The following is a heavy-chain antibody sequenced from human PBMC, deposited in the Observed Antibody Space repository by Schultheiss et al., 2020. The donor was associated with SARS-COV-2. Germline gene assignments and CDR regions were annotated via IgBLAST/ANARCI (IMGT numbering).Heavy chain of an antibody. Sequence: SETLSLTCAVYGGSFSGYYWSWIRQPPGKGLEWIGYIYYSGSTNYNPSLKSRVTISVDTSKNQFSLKLSSVTAADTAVYYCARVSFSIAVAGTGVDYWGQGTLVTVSS. CDR2: IYYSGST. D-gene: IGHD6-19*01. J-gene: IGHJ4*02. CDR3: ARVSFSIAVAGTGVDY. V-gene: IGHV4-59*01. CDR1: GGSFSGYY.